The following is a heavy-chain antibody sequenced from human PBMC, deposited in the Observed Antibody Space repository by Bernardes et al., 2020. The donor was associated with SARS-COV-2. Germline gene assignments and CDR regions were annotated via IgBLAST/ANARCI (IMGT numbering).Heavy chain of an antibody. CDR2: INDSGST. CDR3: ARGPSRGNRAVVPSDV. V-gene: IGHV4-34*01. CDR1: GGSLSDHY. D-gene: IGHD3-22*01. J-gene: IGHJ6*02. Sequence: SETLSLTCAVYGGSLSDHYWTWIRQPPGKGLEWIGEINDSGSTNYNPSLESRATISVDTSKKQFSLKLRPLTAADTAVYYCARGPSRGNRAVVPSDVWGQGTTVTVAS.